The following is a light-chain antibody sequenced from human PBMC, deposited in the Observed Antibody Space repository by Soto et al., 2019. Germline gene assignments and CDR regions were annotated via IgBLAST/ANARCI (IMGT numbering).Light chain of an antibody. Sequence: QYVLTQPPSASGAPGQGVSLSCSGSSSNIESNSAYWYQQLPGTAPRLVMYRNNQRPSGVPDRFSGSRSGASGSLTISGLRSEDEADYYCAAWDDSRRGPVFGGGTKLTVL. CDR1: SSNIESNS. J-gene: IGLJ3*02. CDR3: AAWDDSRRGPV. V-gene: IGLV1-47*01. CDR2: RNN.